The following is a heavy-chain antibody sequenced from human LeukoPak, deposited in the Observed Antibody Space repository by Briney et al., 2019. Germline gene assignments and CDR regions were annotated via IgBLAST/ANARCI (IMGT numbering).Heavy chain of an antibody. D-gene: IGHD3-22*01. Sequence: ASVKVSCTVSGYTLIELYMHWVRQAPGIGLEWMGGFDPEDGETIYAQKFQGRVTMTEDTSTDTAYMELSSLRSEDTAVYYCATGSPLEYEYDSRSINHGLDVWGQGTTVTVSS. J-gene: IGHJ6*02. CDR2: FDPEDGET. V-gene: IGHV1-24*01. CDR3: ATGSPLEYEYDSRSINHGLDV. CDR1: GYTLIELY.